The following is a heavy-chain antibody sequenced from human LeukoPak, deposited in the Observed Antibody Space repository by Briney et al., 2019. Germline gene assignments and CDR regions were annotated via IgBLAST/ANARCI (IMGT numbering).Heavy chain of an antibody. CDR3: ASRIAAGNSDY. Sequence: SQTLSLTCTVSGGSISSGGYSWSWIRQPPGKGLEWIGYIYHSGSTYYNPSLKSRVTISVDRSKNQFSLKLSSVTAADTAVYYCASRIAAGNSDYWGQGTLVTVSS. CDR2: IYHSGST. CDR1: GGSISSGGYS. V-gene: IGHV4-30-2*01. D-gene: IGHD6-13*01. J-gene: IGHJ4*02.